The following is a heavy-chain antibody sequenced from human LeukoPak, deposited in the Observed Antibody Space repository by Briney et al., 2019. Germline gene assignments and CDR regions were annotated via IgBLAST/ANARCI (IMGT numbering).Heavy chain of an antibody. D-gene: IGHD1-26*01. CDR1: GYTLTELS. CDR3: ARDGVGGWFDP. V-gene: IGHV1-69*13. CDR2: IIPIFGTA. Sequence: ASVKVSCKVSGYTLTELSMHWVRQAPGQGLEWMGGIIPIFGTANYAQKFQGRVTITADESTSTAYMELSSLRSEDTAVYYCARDGVGGWFDPWGQGTLVTVSS. J-gene: IGHJ5*02.